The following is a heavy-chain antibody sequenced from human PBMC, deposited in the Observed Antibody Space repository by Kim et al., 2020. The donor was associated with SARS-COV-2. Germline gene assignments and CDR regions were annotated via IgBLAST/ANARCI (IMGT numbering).Heavy chain of an antibody. V-gene: IGHV3-23*01. CDR3: AKLAGKPYYDSSGYQENDAFDI. CDR2: ISGSGGST. Sequence: GGSLRLSCAASGFTFSSYAMSWVRQAPGKGLEWVSAISGSGGSTYYADSVKGRFTISRDNSKNTLYLQMNSLRAEDTAVYYCAKLAGKPYYDSSGYQENDAFDIWGQGTMVTVSS. CDR1: GFTFSSYA. J-gene: IGHJ3*02. D-gene: IGHD3-22*01.